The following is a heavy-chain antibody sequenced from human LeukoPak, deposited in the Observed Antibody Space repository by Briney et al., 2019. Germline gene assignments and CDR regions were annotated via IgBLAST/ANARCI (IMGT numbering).Heavy chain of an antibody. CDR3: ARAGFIYYYDSSGYWNWFDP. V-gene: IGHV1-69*05. D-gene: IGHD3-22*01. J-gene: IGHJ5*02. CDR1: GGTFSSYA. Sequence: GASVKVSCKASGGTFSSYAISWVRQAPGQGLEWMGGIIPIFGTANYAQRFQGRVTITTDESTSTAYMELSSLRSEDTAVYYCARAGFIYYYDSSGYWNWFDPRGQGTLVTVSS. CDR2: IIPIFGTA.